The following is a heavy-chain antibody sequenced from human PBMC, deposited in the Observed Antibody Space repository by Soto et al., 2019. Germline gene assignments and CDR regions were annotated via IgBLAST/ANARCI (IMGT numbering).Heavy chain of an antibody. CDR2: IIPILGIA. J-gene: IGHJ6*03. Sequence: QVQLVQSGAEVKKPGSSVKVSCKASGGTFSSYTISWVRQAPGQGLEWMGRIIPILGIANYAQKFQGRVTITADKSTSTAYMELSRLRSEDTAVYFLGRAGEAVWNYFMDGWGKGTTVTVSS. CDR1: GGTFSSYT. V-gene: IGHV1-69*02. CDR3: GRAGEAVWNYFMDG. D-gene: IGHD3-10*01.